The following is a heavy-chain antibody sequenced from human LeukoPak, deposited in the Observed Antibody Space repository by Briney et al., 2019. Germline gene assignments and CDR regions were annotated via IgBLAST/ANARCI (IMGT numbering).Heavy chain of an antibody. CDR1: GFTFSSYD. J-gene: IGHJ4*02. V-gene: IGHV3-30*18. Sequence: GGSLRLSCAASGFTFSSYDMTWVRQAPGKGLEWVAVISYDGSNKYYADSVKGRFTISRDNSKNTLYLQMNSLRAEDTAVYYCAKSGVSAYYYDSSGYPHKDWGQGTLVTVSS. D-gene: IGHD3-22*01. CDR3: AKSGVSAYYYDSSGYPHKD. CDR2: ISYDGSNK.